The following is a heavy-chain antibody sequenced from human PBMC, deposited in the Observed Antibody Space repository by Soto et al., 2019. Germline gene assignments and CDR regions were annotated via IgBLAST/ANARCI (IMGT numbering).Heavy chain of an antibody. D-gene: IGHD2-15*01. CDR1: GGSISSYY. CDR2: IYYSGST. Sequence: PSETLSLTCTVSGGSISSYYWSWIRQPPGKGLEWIGYIYYSGSTNYNPSLKSRVTISVDTSKNQFSLKLSSVTAADTAVYYCARLTTGGGFYYYMDVWGKGTTVTVSS. J-gene: IGHJ6*03. V-gene: IGHV4-59*08. CDR3: ARLTTGGGFYYYMDV.